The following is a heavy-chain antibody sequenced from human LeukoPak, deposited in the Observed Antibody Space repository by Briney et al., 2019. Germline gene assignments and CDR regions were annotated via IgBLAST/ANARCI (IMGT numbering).Heavy chain of an antibody. CDR1: GWTFSNYN. Sequence: GGSLCLTCAASGWTFSNYNRHWVRQAPGKGLVWVSRIDSDGNAKYAASVKGRFTVSRDNAKNMLYLQMNSLRAEDTAVYYCASSPSTGSHYWGQGTLVTVSS. CDR3: ASSPSTGSHY. V-gene: IGHV3-74*03. D-gene: IGHD2-2*01. J-gene: IGHJ4*02. CDR2: IDSDGNA.